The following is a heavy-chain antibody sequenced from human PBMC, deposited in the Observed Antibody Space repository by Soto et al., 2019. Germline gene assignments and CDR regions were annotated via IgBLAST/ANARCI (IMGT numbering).Heavy chain of an antibody. D-gene: IGHD6-13*01. J-gene: IGHJ4*02. CDR2: MYYSGST. V-gene: IGHV4-31*03. Sequence: QVQLRESGPGLVKPSQTLSLTCTVSGGSINSGGYYCNWIRQHPGKGLQRIGYMYYSGSTYYNPFLRSRVIISADTSENHFSLKLSSVTAADTAVYFCARGYRQSGYSSSWVFDYWGQGTLVNVSS. CDR3: ARGYRQSGYSSSWVFDY. CDR1: GGSINSGGYY.